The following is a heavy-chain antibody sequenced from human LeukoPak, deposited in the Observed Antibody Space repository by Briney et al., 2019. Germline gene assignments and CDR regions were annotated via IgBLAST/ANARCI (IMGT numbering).Heavy chain of an antibody. Sequence: GGSLRLSCAAAGFTLSSYAMHWVREAPGKGLDWVAVISYDGSNKYYADSVKGRFTISRDNAKNSLYLQMNSLRAEDTAVYYCAREGSHSGSYHDYWGQGTLVTVSS. J-gene: IGHJ4*02. D-gene: IGHD1-26*01. CDR2: ISYDGSNK. CDR3: AREGSHSGSYHDY. CDR1: GFTLSSYA. V-gene: IGHV3-30*04.